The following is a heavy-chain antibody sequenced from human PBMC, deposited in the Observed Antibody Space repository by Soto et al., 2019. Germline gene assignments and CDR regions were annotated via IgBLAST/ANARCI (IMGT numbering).Heavy chain of an antibody. Sequence: GGSLRLSCAASGFTFSSYAMSWVRQAPGKGLEWVSAISGSGGSTYYADSVKGRFTISRDNSKNTLYLQMNSLRAEDTAVYYCAKDHLISYSYYDILTGYGYWGQGTLVTVSS. J-gene: IGHJ4*02. D-gene: IGHD3-9*01. CDR3: AKDHLISYSYYDILTGYGY. CDR1: GFTFSSYA. V-gene: IGHV3-23*01. CDR2: ISGSGGST.